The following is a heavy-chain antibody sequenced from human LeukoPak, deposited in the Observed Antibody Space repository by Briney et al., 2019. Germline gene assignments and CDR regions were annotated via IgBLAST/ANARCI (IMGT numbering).Heavy chain of an antibody. CDR3: ARPRGTYRNDAFDI. CDR2: ICSAGST. J-gene: IGHJ3*02. V-gene: IGHV3-53*01. Sequence: PGGSLRLSCAASGFTARSNYMSWVRQAPGKGLEWVSVICSAGSTDYADSVKGRFTISRDDSKNTLYLEMNSLRVEDTAVYYCARPRGTYRNDAFDIWGQGTMVTVSS. D-gene: IGHD3-10*01. CDR1: GFTARSNY.